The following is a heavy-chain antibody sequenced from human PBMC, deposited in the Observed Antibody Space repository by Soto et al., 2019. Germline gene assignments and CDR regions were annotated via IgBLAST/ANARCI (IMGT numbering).Heavy chain of an antibody. CDR2: IKQDGSEK. V-gene: IGHV3-7*01. D-gene: IGHD3-22*01. CDR1: GFTFSSYW. CDR3: VSTSTGPYYDSSGYYYVAAFDI. Sequence: EVQLVESGGGLVQPGGSLRLSCAASGFTFSSYWMSWVRQAPGKGLEWVANIKQDGSEKYYVDSVKGRFTISRDNAKNSLYLQMNSLRTEDKAVYYCVSTSTGPYYDSSGYYYVAAFDILGQGTMVTVSS. J-gene: IGHJ3*02.